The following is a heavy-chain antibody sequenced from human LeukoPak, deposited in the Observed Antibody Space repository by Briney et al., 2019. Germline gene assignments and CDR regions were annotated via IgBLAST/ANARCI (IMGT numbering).Heavy chain of an antibody. V-gene: IGHV1-69*04. CDR1: GGTFSSYT. Sequence: ASVKVSCKASGGTFSSYTISWVRQAPGQGLEWMGRIIPILGIANYAQKFQGRVTITADKSTSTAYMKLSSLRSEDTAVYYCAREGVTTVTTSPYYYYYMDVWGKGTTATVSS. CDR2: IIPILGIA. CDR3: AREGVTTVTTSPYYYYYMDV. J-gene: IGHJ6*03. D-gene: IGHD4-17*01.